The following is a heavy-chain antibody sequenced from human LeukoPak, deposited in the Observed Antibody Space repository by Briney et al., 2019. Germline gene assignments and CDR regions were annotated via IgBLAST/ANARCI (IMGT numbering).Heavy chain of an antibody. CDR3: ASSRGAVAGTEAFDI. J-gene: IGHJ3*02. Sequence: ASVKVSCKASGYTFTNYDINWVRQATGQGLEWMGWMNPNSGNTGYAQKFQGRVTMTRNTSISTAYMELSSLRSEDTAVYYCASSRGAVAGTEAFDIWGQGTMVTVSS. D-gene: IGHD6-19*01. CDR1: GYTFTNYD. CDR2: MNPNSGNT. V-gene: IGHV1-8*01.